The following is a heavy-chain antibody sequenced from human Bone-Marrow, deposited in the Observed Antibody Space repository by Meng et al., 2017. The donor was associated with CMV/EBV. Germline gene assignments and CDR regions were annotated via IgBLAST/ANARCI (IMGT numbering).Heavy chain of an antibody. CDR3: ARGTPYCSSTSCYSGDFDY. J-gene: IGHJ4*02. CDR1: GYTFTSYY. V-gene: IGHV1-46*01. Sequence: ASVKVSCKASGYTFTSYYMHWVRQAPGQGLEWMGIINPSGGSTSYAQKFQGRVTMTRDTSTSTVYMELSSLRSEDTAVYYCARGTPYCSSTSCYSGDFDYWGQGTLVTAPQ. D-gene: IGHD2-2*02. CDR2: INPSGGST.